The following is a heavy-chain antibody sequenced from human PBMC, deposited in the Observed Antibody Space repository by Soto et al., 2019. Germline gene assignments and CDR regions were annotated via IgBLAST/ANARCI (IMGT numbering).Heavy chain of an antibody. J-gene: IGHJ4*02. D-gene: IGHD4-17*01. CDR3: ARGYYGDFDY. CDR2: MNPNSGDT. CDR1: GYTFTSSD. V-gene: IGHV1-8*01. Sequence: QVQLVQSGAEVKKPGASVKVSCKASGYTFTSSDINWVRQATGQGLEWMGWMNPNSGDTGYAQNFQGRVTMTRNTSISTAYLELNSLRSGDTAVYFCARGYYGDFDYWGQGTLVTVSS.